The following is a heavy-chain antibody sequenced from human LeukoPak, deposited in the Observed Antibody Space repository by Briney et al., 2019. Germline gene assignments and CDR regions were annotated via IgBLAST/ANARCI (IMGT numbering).Heavy chain of an antibody. J-gene: IGHJ4*02. Sequence: SETLSLTCTVSGGSISSDGYYWSWIRQPPGKGLEWIGYIYYSGSTNYNPSLKSRVTISVDTSKNQFSLKLSSVTAADTAVYYCARTQWLDYWGQGTLVTVSS. CDR1: GGSISSDGYY. CDR2: IYYSGST. V-gene: IGHV4-61*08. CDR3: ARTQWLDY. D-gene: IGHD6-19*01.